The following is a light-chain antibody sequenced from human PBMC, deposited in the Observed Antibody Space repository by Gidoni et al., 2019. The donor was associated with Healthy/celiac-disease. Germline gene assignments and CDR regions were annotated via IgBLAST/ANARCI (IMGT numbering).Light chain of an antibody. CDR2: NAC. Sequence: DNQITQSPSPLSASVGDRVNITCRASQSISSWLAWYQQKQGKAPKLLIYNACSLESGVPSRFSGSGSGTEFTLTISILQPDDVATYYCQQYNSYSRTFGQGTKVEIK. CDR3: QQYNSYSRT. J-gene: IGKJ1*01. V-gene: IGKV1-5*03. CDR1: QSISSW.